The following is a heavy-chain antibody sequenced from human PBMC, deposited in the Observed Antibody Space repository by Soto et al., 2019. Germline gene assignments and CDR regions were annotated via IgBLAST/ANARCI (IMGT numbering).Heavy chain of an antibody. CDR3: ARGNDYGDYG. D-gene: IGHD4-17*01. CDR1: GGSFSGYY. CDR2: INHSGST. J-gene: IGHJ4*02. V-gene: IGHV4-34*01. Sequence: SETLSLTCAVYGGSFSGYYWSWIRQPPGKGLEWIGEINHSGSTNYNPSLKSRVTISVDTSKNQFSLKLSSVTAADTAVYYCARGNDYGDYGWGQGTLVTVSS.